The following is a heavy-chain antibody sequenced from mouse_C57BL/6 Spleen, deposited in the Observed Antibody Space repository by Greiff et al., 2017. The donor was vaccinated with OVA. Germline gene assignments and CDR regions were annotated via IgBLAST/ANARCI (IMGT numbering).Heavy chain of an antibody. J-gene: IGHJ4*01. CDR1: GYAFSSSW. V-gene: IGHV1-82*01. Sequence: QVQLQQSGPELVKPGASVKISCKASGYAFSSSWMNWVKQRPGKGLEWIGRIYPGDGDTNYNGKFKGQATLTADKSSSTAYMQLSSRTSEEAAVYCCAREIPNAMDYWGQGTSVTVSS. CDR3: AREIPNAMDY. CDR2: IYPGDGDT.